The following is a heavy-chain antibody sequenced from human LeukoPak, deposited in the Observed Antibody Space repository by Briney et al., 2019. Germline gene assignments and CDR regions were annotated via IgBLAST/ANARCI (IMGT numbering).Heavy chain of an antibody. J-gene: IGHJ4*02. Sequence: GGSLRLSCAASGFTFSSYSMNWVRQAPGKGLEWVSSISSSSSYIYYADSVKGRFTISRDNAKNSLYLQMNSLRAEDTAVYYRASPANYGSGTFDYWGQGTLVTVSS. CDR1: GFTFSSYS. CDR2: ISSSSSYI. V-gene: IGHV3-21*01. CDR3: ASPANYGSGTFDY. D-gene: IGHD3-10*01.